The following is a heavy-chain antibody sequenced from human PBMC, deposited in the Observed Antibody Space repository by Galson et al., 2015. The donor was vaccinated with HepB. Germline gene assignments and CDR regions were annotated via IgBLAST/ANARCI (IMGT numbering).Heavy chain of an antibody. V-gene: IGHV3-23*01. CDR1: GFIFRHHA. J-gene: IGHJ5*02. CDR3: VKEGAWFGGDWFDP. D-gene: IGHD3-16*01. Sequence: SLRLSCAGSGFIFRHHAMAWIRQAPGKGLEWVSGINGRGSTTYYADAVKGRFSIPRDNSKNTVFLQMDNLRAEDTAVYYCVKEGAWFGGDWFDPWGQGTLVTVS. CDR2: INGRGSTT.